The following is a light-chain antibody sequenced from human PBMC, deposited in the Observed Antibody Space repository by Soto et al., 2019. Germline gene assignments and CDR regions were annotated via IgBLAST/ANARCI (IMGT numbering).Light chain of an antibody. CDR1: NSNIGSNS. J-gene: IGLJ2*01. CDR3: EAWDDSLKAVI. CDR2: TNN. V-gene: IGLV1-44*01. Sequence: QSVLTQPPSVSGTPGQRVTISCSGSNSNIGSNSVNWYHHVPGTAPKLLIHTNNLRPSGIPDRFSGSRSGTSASLDITDLQSEDETEYYCEAWDDSLKAVIFGGGTKLTVL.